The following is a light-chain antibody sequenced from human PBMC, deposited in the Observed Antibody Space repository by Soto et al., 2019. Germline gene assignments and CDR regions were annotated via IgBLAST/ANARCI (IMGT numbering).Light chain of an antibody. Sequence: EIRVTQSPATLCVCALEIATLSCRASQSVKSSLAWYQQKPGQAPRLLIYGASTRATGIPARFSGSGSGTEFTLTISSLQSEDSAVYYCQHYNHWLWTFGQGTKVDIK. J-gene: IGKJ1*01. V-gene: IGKV3-15*01. CDR2: GAS. CDR3: QHYNHWLWT. CDR1: QSVKSS.